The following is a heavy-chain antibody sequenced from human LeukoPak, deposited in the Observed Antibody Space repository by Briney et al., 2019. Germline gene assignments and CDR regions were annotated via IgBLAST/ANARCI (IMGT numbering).Heavy chain of an antibody. J-gene: IGHJ4*02. D-gene: IGHD6-13*01. CDR3: ARAPGLAAAGTRWADY. V-gene: IGHV3-33*08. Sequence: GGSLRLSCAASGFTFSSYAMHWVRQAPGKGLEWVAVIWYDGSNKYYADSVKGRFTISRDNSKNTLYLQMNSLRAEDTAVYYCARAPGLAAAGTRWADYWGQGTLVTVSS. CDR2: IWYDGSNK. CDR1: GFTFSSYA.